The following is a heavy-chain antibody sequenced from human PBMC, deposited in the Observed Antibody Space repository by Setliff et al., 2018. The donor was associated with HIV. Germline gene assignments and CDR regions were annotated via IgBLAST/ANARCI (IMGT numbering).Heavy chain of an antibody. V-gene: IGHV4-39*01. Sequence: SETLSLTCTVSGGSLSSSNYYCGWIRQPPGKGLEWIGSIYYSGNTYYNPSLKSRVTISGDTSKKQFSLKLRAVTAADSAVYYCARVLNPSDAFDIWGQGTMVTVSS. CDR2: IYYSGNT. CDR3: ARVLNPSDAFDI. CDR1: GGSLSSSNYY. J-gene: IGHJ3*02.